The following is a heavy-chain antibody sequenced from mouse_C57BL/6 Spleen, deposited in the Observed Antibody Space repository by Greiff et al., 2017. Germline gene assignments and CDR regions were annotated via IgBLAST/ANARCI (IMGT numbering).Heavy chain of an antibody. CDR2: IIPGSGGT. Sequence: VQLQQSGAELVRPGTSVKVSCKASGYAFTNYLIEWVKQRPGQGLEWIGVIIPGSGGTNYNEKFKGKATLTADKSSSTAYMQLSSLTSEDSAVYFCARRKNWGFADWGQGTLVTVSA. J-gene: IGHJ3*01. CDR3: ARRKNWGFAD. D-gene: IGHD4-1*01. V-gene: IGHV1-54*01. CDR1: GYAFTNYL.